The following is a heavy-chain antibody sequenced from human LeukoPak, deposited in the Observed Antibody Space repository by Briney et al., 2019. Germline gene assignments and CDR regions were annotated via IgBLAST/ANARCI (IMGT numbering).Heavy chain of an antibody. V-gene: IGHV1-2*02. D-gene: IGHD3-16*01. CDR2: INPNNGGT. Sequence: ASVKVSCKALGYTFTDYYIHWVRQAPGQGLECMGWINPNNGGTNYAQKFQGRVTMTRDTSISTAYMEVSSLRSDDTAVYYCARHTSTGAFHIWGQGTMVTVSS. CDR3: ARHTSTGAFHI. J-gene: IGHJ3*02. CDR1: GYTFTDYY.